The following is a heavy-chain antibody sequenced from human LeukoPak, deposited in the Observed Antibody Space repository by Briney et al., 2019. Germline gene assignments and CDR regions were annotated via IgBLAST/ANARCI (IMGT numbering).Heavy chain of an antibody. CDR3: ARGGYSTIYYFDY. Sequence: GGSLRLSCAASGFTFSSYSMNWVRQAPGKGLEWVSSISSSSGYIYYADSVKGRFTISRDNAKNSLYLQMNSLRAEDTAVYYCARGGYSTIYYFDYWGQGTLVTVSS. CDR2: ISSSSGYI. CDR1: GFTFSSYS. V-gene: IGHV3-21*01. D-gene: IGHD3-22*01. J-gene: IGHJ4*02.